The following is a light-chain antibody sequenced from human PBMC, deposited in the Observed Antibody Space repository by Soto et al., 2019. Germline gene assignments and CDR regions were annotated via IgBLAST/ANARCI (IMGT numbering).Light chain of an antibody. V-gene: IGKV1-5*01. CDR3: QQYNRYWT. CDR1: QSISSW. Sequence: DIQMTQSPSTLSASVGDSVTIXXRASQSISSWLAWYQQKPGKAPEVLIYDVSSLESVVPSRFSGSGSEAEFTLTISSLFPDDFATYYCQQYNRYWTFGQGTKVDIK. J-gene: IGKJ1*01. CDR2: DVS.